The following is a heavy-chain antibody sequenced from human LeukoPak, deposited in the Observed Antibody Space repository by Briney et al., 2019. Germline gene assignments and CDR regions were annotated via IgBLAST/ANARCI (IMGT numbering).Heavy chain of an antibody. CDR1: GYPFTSFG. D-gene: IGHD1-26*01. Sequence: ASVKLSCNASGYPFTSFGISWGRQAPGQGLEWRGGISGHDGVTKYAQKFQGRVTMTPDTSTSTAYMELRSLSADDTAVYFCARDQVVGATAGTFDYWGQGTLVTVSS. CDR3: ARDQVVGATAGTFDY. CDR2: ISGHDGVT. V-gene: IGHV1-18*01. J-gene: IGHJ4*02.